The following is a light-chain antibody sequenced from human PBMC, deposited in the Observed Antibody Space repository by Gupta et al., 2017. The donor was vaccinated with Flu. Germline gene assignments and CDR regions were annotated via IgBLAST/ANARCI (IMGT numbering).Light chain of an antibody. Sequence: DIVMTQSPDSLAVALGERATINCKSSQSLLYSSNNQTYLAWYQQKPGQPPKLLIDWASTRGFGVPDRFSGSGSGTDFTLAINRLQAEDVALYYCQQYDSTPGTFGQGTKVEIK. CDR3: QQYDSTPGT. CDR2: WAS. V-gene: IGKV4-1*01. CDR1: QSLLYSSNNQTY. J-gene: IGKJ1*01.